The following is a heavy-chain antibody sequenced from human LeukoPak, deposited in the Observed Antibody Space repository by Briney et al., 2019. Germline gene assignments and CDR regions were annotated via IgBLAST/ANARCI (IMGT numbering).Heavy chain of an antibody. CDR2: INSDGSST. CDR1: GFTFSSYW. D-gene: IGHD2-8*01. V-gene: IGHV3-74*01. Sequence: PGGSLRLSCAVSGFTFSSYWMHWVRQVPGKGLVWVSRINSDGSSTSYADSVKGRFTISRDNSRNTLYLQMNSLRAEDTAVYYCAKWTDYWGQGTLVTVSS. J-gene: IGHJ4*02. CDR3: AKWTDY.